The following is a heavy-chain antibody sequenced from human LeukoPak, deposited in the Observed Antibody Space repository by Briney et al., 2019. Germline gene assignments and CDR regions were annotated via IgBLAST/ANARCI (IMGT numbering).Heavy chain of an antibody. CDR2: ISGSGGST. CDR1: GFTFSSYA. V-gene: IGHV3-23*01. Sequence: GGSLRLSCAASGFTFSSYAMSWVRQAPGKGLEWVSAISGSGGSTYYADSVKGRFTISRDNSKNTLYLQMNSLRAEGTAVYYCAKPSYDSSGYYHFFDYWGQGTLVTVSS. D-gene: IGHD3-22*01. J-gene: IGHJ4*02. CDR3: AKPSYDSSGYYHFFDY.